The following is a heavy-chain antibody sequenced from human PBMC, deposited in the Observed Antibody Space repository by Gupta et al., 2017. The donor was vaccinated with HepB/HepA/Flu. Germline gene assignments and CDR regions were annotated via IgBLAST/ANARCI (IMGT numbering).Heavy chain of an antibody. J-gene: IGHJ4*02. Sequence: EVQLVESGGGLVQPGGSLRLSCAASGFTFSSYWMSWVRQAPGKGLEWVANIKQDGSEKYYVDSVKGRFTISRDNAKNSLYLQMNSLRAEDTAVYYCARDRHYDFWSGYYPHYFDYWGQGTLVTVSS. V-gene: IGHV3-7*01. D-gene: IGHD3-3*01. CDR1: GFTFSSYW. CDR3: ARDRHYDFWSGYYPHYFDY. CDR2: IKQDGSEK.